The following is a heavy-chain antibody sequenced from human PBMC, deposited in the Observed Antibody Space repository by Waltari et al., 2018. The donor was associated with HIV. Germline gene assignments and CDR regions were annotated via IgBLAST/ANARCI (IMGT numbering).Heavy chain of an antibody. D-gene: IGHD3-3*01. J-gene: IGHJ6*02. Sequence: QVQLQESGPGLVKPSQTLSLTCTVSGGSISSGGYYWSWIRQHPGKGLEWIGYIYYSGGTYYNPSLKSRVTISVDTSKNQFSLKLSSVTAPDTAVYYCARDHATIFGGGGRDYGMDVWGQGTTVTVSS. CDR1: GGSISSGGYY. CDR3: ARDHATIFGGGGRDYGMDV. CDR2: IYYSGGT. V-gene: IGHV4-31*03.